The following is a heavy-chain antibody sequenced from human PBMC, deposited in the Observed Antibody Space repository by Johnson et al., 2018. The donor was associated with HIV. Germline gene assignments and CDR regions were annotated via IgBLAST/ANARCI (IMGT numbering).Heavy chain of an antibody. Sequence: VQLVESGGGLVQPGGSLRLSCAASGITVSSSYMSWVRQAPGKGLEWVSVIYSGGNTYYADSVRGRFTISRDNAKNSLYLQMNSLRAEDTAVYYCAREGWNSSSWYRMSAFDIWGQGTMVTVSS. CDR2: IYSGGNT. J-gene: IGHJ3*02. CDR1: GITVSSSY. CDR3: AREGWNSSSWYRMSAFDI. V-gene: IGHV3-66*01. D-gene: IGHD6-13*01.